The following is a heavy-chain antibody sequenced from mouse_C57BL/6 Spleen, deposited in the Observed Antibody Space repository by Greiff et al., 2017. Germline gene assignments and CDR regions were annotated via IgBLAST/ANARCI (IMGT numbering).Heavy chain of an antibody. V-gene: IGHV1-39*01. CDR2: INPNYGTT. CDR3: ASKSRGSPKAMDY. J-gene: IGHJ4*01. Sequence: EVKLMESGPELVKPGASVKISCKASGYSFTDYNMNWVKQSNGKSLEWIGVINPNYGTTSYNQKFKGKATLTVDQSSSTAYMQLNSLTSEDSAVYYCASKSRGSPKAMDYWGQGTSVTVSS. CDR1: GYSFTDYN. D-gene: IGHD1-3*01.